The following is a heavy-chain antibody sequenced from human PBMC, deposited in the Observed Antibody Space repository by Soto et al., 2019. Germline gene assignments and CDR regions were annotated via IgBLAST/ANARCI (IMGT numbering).Heavy chain of an antibody. J-gene: IGHJ4*02. CDR2: ISDDGSNE. D-gene: IGHD2-15*01. CDR3: ARGIRFCSDPDTCYHQFDY. V-gene: IGHV3-30-3*01. Sequence: QVHMVESGGGVGQPGTSLSLSCAASGFTFWTYALHWVRQAPGKGLEWVVVISDDGSNEYFAGSVKGRFTISRDNSKDTVYLQMNSLRPDDTGIYYCARGIRFCSDPDTCYHQFDYWGQGTLVTVSS. CDR1: GFTFWTYA.